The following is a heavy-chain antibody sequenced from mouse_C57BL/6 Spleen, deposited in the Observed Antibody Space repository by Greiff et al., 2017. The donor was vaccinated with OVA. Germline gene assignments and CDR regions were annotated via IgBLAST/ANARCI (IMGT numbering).Heavy chain of an antibody. CDR2: IRSKSNNYAT. J-gene: IGHJ4*01. Sequence: EVQGVESGGGLVQPKGSLKLSCAASGFSFNTYAMNWVRQAPGKGLEWVARIRSKSNNYATYYADSVKDRFTISRDDSESMLYLQMNNLKTEDTAMYYCVRHGGYDYAMDYWGQGTSVTVSS. CDR1: GFSFNTYA. V-gene: IGHV10-1*01. D-gene: IGHD3-2*02. CDR3: VRHGGYDYAMDY.